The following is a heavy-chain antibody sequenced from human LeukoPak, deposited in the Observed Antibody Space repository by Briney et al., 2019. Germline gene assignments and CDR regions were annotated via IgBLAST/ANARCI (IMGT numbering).Heavy chain of an antibody. D-gene: IGHD2-8*01. CDR2: IRYDGSNK. Sequence: GGSLRLSCAASGFTFSSYGMHWARQAPGKGLEWVAFIRYDGSNKYYADYVKGRFTISRDNAENSLYLQMNSLRAEDTAVYYCARDSNLYYYMDVWGKGTTVTVSS. CDR3: ARDSNLYYYMDV. CDR1: GFTFSSYG. V-gene: IGHV3-30*02. J-gene: IGHJ6*03.